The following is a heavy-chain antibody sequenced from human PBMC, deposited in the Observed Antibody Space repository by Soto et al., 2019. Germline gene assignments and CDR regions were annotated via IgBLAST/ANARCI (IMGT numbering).Heavy chain of an antibody. V-gene: IGHV1-18*01. CDR1: GYTFTSYA. CDR2: ISTYNGNR. Sequence: GASVKVSCKASGYTFTSYAINWLRQAPGQGLEWMGWISTYNGNRDYAQKFQGRVTMTTDTSTTTAYMELRSLRSDDTAVYYCARSRRDDYPNWFDPWGQGTLVTVSS. D-gene: IGHD4-17*01. J-gene: IGHJ5*02. CDR3: ARSRRDDYPNWFDP.